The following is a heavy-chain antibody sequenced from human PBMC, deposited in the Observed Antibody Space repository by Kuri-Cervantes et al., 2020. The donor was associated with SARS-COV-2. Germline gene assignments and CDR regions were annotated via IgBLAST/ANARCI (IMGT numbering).Heavy chain of an antibody. CDR3: AKDTKSYDFWSGSFDY. CDR1: GFTFDDYA. Sequence: GGSLRLSCAASGFTFDDYAMHWVRQAPGKGLEWVSGISWNSGSIGYADSVKGRFTISRDNAKNSLYLQMNSLRAEDMALYYCAKDTKSYDFWSGSFDYWGQGTLVTVSS. D-gene: IGHD3-3*01. J-gene: IGHJ4*02. CDR2: ISWNSGSI. V-gene: IGHV3-9*03.